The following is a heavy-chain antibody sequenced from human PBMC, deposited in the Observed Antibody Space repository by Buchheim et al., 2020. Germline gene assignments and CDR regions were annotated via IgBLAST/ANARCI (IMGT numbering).Heavy chain of an antibody. Sequence: EVQLLESGGGLVQPGGSLRLSCAASGFTFSSYALSWVRQAPGKGLEWVSVISGCGGSIYYADSVKGRFTISRDNSKNTLYVQMNSLRAEDTAVYYCVKGSVRYCTSSSCFPFDYWGQGTL. J-gene: IGHJ4*02. CDR1: GFTFSSYA. V-gene: IGHV3-23*01. CDR2: ISGCGGSI. D-gene: IGHD2-2*01. CDR3: VKGSVRYCTSSSCFPFDY.